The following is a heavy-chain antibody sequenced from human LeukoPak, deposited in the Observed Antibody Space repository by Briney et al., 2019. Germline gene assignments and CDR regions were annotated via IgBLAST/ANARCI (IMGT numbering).Heavy chain of an antibody. CDR3: ARGSSVADY. Sequence: PGGSLRLSCAASGFTFSSYSMNWVRQGPGQGLEWVSYISGSGSTIYYADSVKGRFTISRDNAKNSLDLQMNSLRDEDTAVYYCARGSSVADYWGQGTLVTVSS. CDR2: ISGSGSTI. J-gene: IGHJ4*02. V-gene: IGHV3-48*02. D-gene: IGHD4-23*01. CDR1: GFTFSSYS.